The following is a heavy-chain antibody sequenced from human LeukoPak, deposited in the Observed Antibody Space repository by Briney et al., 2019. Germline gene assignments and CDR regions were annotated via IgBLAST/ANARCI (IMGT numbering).Heavy chain of an antibody. Sequence: SETLSLTCTVSGGSLSSYYWSWVRQPAGKGLEWIGRIYTSGSTNYNPSLKSRVTMSVDTSKNQFSLKLSSVTAADTAVYYCARSIAALTYYYYMDVWGKGTTVTVSS. V-gene: IGHV4-4*07. J-gene: IGHJ6*03. D-gene: IGHD6-6*01. CDR3: ARSIAALTYYYYMDV. CDR1: GGSLSSYY. CDR2: IYTSGST.